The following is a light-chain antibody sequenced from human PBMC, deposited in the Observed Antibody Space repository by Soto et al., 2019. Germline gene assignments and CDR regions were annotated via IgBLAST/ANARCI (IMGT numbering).Light chain of an antibody. Sequence: EIVLTQSPATLSLSPGERATPSCRASQSVRTYLAWYQQKPGQAPRLLIYDASNGATGFPARFGGSGSGTDFTLSISSLEPEDFGVFYCQQRFDWPKITFGQGTRLEIK. CDR3: QQRFDWPKIT. CDR2: DAS. CDR1: QSVRTY. J-gene: IGKJ5*01. V-gene: IGKV3-11*01.